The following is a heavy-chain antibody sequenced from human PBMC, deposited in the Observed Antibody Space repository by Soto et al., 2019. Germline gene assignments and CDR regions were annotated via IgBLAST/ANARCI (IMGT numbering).Heavy chain of an antibody. Sequence: GASVKVSCKASGYTFTGYYMHWVRQAPGQGLEWMGWINPNSGGTNYAQKFQGWVTMTRDTSINTAYMELSRLRSDDTAVYYCARATVTTDDAFDIWGQGTMVTVSS. CDR2: INPNSGGT. CDR1: GYTFTGYY. V-gene: IGHV1-2*04. CDR3: ARATVTTDDAFDI. J-gene: IGHJ3*02. D-gene: IGHD4-17*01.